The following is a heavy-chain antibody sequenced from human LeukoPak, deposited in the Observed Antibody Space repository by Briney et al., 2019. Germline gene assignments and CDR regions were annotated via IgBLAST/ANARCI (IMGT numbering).Heavy chain of an antibody. CDR3: ARDRATAMFDY. V-gene: IGHV3-74*01. D-gene: IGHD5-18*01. CDR2: INSDGSSA. Sequence: GGSLRLSCAASGFTFSSYWMHWVRQAPGKGLACVSRINSDGSSATYADSVKGRFTISRDNAENTLYLQMNSLRAEDTAVYYCARDRATAMFDYWAQGTLVTVFS. CDR1: GFTFSSYW. J-gene: IGHJ4*02.